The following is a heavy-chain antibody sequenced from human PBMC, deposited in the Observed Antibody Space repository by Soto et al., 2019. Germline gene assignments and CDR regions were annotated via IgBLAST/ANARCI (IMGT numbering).Heavy chain of an antibody. D-gene: IGHD2-2*01. CDR3: AKDAAYIVVVQAGHAGFDP. CDR2: ISGSGGDT. Sequence: EVQLLESGGGLVQPGGSLILSCAAPGITFRSYAMNCVRQAPGKGLAWVSGISGSGGDTYYADSVKGRFTISRDNAKNTLFLQINSLRAEDTAVYYCAKDAAYIVVVQAGHAGFDPWGQGTLVTVYS. V-gene: IGHV3-23*01. CDR1: GITFRSYA. J-gene: IGHJ5*02.